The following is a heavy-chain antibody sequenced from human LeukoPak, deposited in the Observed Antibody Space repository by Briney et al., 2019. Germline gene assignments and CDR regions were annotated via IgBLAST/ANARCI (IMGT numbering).Heavy chain of an antibody. CDR3: TRERVRGYSYGDPGY. Sequence: NPGGSLRLSCTASGFTFADYAVSWFRQAPGKGLEWVSFIRSKVFGGTTEYAASVKGRFTISRDDSKSIAYLQVKSLKTEDTAVYYCTRERVRGYSYGDPGYWGQGTLVTVSS. D-gene: IGHD5-18*01. J-gene: IGHJ4*02. CDR1: GFTFADYA. V-gene: IGHV3-49*05. CDR2: IRSKVFGGTT.